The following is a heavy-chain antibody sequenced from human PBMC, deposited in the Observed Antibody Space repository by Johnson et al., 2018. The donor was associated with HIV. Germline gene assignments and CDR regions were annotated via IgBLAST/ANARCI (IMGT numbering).Heavy chain of an antibody. CDR3: AKAREYDSTGHDAFDI. CDR1: RFTFDDYA. V-gene: IGHV3-43D*03. CDR2: INWDGDST. J-gene: IGHJ3*02. D-gene: IGHD3-22*01. Sequence: VESGGVVVQPGGSLRLSCETSRFTFDDYAMHWVRQAPGKGLEWVSLINWDGDSTYYADSVKGRFTISRDNSKNFLYLQMNSLRPEDTAVYYCAKAREYDSTGHDAFDIWGQGTMVTVSS.